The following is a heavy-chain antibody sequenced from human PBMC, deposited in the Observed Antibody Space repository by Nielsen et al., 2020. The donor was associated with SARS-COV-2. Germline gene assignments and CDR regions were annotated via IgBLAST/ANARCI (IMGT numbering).Heavy chain of an antibody. D-gene: IGHD2-21*01. CDR3: AHVSKLYCGGDCETFDI. Sequence: SGPTLVKPTQTLTLTCTFSGFSLSTSAVGVGWIRQPPGKALEWLAVIYWNDDKRYSPSLRSRLTITKDTPKNQVDLSMTNMDLVDTATYYCAHVSKLYCGGDCETFDIWGQGTMVTVSS. V-gene: IGHV2-5*01. J-gene: IGHJ3*02. CDR1: GFSLSTSAVG. CDR2: IYWNDDK.